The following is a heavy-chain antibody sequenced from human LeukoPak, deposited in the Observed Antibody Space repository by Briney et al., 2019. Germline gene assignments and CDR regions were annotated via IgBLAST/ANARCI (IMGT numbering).Heavy chain of an antibody. J-gene: IGHJ4*02. D-gene: IGHD5-18*01. CDR2: ISGSGDNT. CDR3: AKDHGYSYGYGTPNPNENYFDY. CDR1: GFTFSSHA. Sequence: GGSLRLSCAASGFTFSSHAMSWVRQAPGKGLEWVSVISGSGDNTYYADSVKGRFTISRDNSKNTLYLQMNSLRAEDTAVYYCAKDHGYSYGYGTPNPNENYFDYWGQGTLVTVSS. V-gene: IGHV3-23*01.